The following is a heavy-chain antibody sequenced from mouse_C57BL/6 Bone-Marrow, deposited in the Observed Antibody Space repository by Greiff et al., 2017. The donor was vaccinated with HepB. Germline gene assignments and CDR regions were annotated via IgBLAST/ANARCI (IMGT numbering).Heavy chain of an antibody. V-gene: IGHV2-2*01. D-gene: IGHD1-1*01. CDR1: GFSFTSYG. Sequence: QVQLQQSGPGLVQPSQSLSITCTVSGFSFTSYGVHWVRQSPGKGLEWLGVIWSGGSTDYNAAFISRLSISKDNSKSQVFFKMNSLQADDTAIYYCARNFLYYYGSSFYAMDYWGQGTSVTVSS. CDR2: IWSGGST. J-gene: IGHJ4*01. CDR3: ARNFLYYYGSSFYAMDY.